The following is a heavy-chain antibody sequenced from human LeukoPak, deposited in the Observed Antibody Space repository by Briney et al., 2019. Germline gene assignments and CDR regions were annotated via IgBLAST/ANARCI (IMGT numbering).Heavy chain of an antibody. CDR3: ARATMSGIVATTYFDY. CDR1: GGSISSSNW. CDR2: IYHSGST. V-gene: IGHV4-4*02. D-gene: IGHD5-12*01. J-gene: IGHJ4*02. Sequence: PSETLSLTCAVSGGSISSSNWWSWVRQPPGKGLEWIGEIYHSGSTNYNPSLKSRVTISVDTSKNQFSLKLSSVTAADTAVYYCARATMSGIVATTYFDYWGQGTLVTVSS.